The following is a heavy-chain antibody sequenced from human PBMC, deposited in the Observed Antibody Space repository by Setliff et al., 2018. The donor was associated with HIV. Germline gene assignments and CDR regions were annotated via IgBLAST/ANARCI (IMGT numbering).Heavy chain of an antibody. CDR2: ITASGGKT. J-gene: IGHJ4*02. Sequence: GESLKISCAAKGIRFSSYARTWVAQAPGKGLNWVSSITASGGKTYYADSMKGRFTISRDNSENTLYLQMSNLRVDDTAVYYCARAWFGAPVDYWGQGTLVTVSS. D-gene: IGHD3-10*01. CDR3: ARAWFGAPVDY. CDR1: GIRFSSYA. V-gene: IGHV3-23*01.